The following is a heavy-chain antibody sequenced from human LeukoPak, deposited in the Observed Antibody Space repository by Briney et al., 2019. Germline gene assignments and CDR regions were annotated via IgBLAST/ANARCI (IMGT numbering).Heavy chain of an antibody. V-gene: IGHV3-53*01. CDR3: ARGRGGSPSRAYLFDY. Sequence: GGSLRLSCAASGFTVSSNYMSWVRQAPGKGLEWVSVIYSGGSTYHADSVKGRFTISRDNSKNTLYLQMNSLRAEDTAVYYCARGRGGSPSRAYLFDYWGQGTLVTVSS. J-gene: IGHJ4*02. D-gene: IGHD2-15*01. CDR1: GFTVSSNY. CDR2: IYSGGST.